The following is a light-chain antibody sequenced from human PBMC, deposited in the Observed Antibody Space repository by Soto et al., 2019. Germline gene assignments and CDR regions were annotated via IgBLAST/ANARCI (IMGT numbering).Light chain of an antibody. Sequence: QSALTQPASVSGSPGQSITISCTGTSSDVGGYNYVSWYQQHPGKAPKLMIYDVSNRPSGVSNRFSGSKSSNTASLTISGLQAEDEADYYCSSYTSSSTVFGGGTKVTVL. CDR3: SSYTSSSTV. CDR2: DVS. V-gene: IGLV2-14*01. J-gene: IGLJ2*01. CDR1: SSDVGGYNY.